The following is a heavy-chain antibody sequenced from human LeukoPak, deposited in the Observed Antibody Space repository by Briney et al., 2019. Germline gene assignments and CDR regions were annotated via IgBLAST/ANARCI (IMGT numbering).Heavy chain of an antibody. CDR3: ARHAPILSY. CDR2: VSENGGNT. CDR1: AFAFSTYA. D-gene: IGHD2-8*01. V-gene: IGHV3-23*01. Sequence: GGSLRLSCAASAFAFSTYAMHWVRQAPGKGLEWVSSVSENGGNTYYADSVKGRFTISRDNSKDTLYLQMNSLRAEDTAIYYCARHAPILSYWGQGTLVTVSS. J-gene: IGHJ4*02.